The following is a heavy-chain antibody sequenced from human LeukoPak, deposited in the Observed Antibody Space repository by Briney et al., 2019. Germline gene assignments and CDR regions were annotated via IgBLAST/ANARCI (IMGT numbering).Heavy chain of an antibody. Sequence: GESLKISCKGSGYSFTKYWIGWVRQMPGKGLEWMGNIDPSDSETRHSPSFQGQDTISVDKPISTAYLQWNSLKASDTAMYYCARLNDILTGPFDYWGQGTLVTVSS. CDR3: ARLNDILTGPFDY. D-gene: IGHD3-9*01. J-gene: IGHJ4*02. CDR1: GYSFTKYW. V-gene: IGHV5-51*01. CDR2: IDPSDSET.